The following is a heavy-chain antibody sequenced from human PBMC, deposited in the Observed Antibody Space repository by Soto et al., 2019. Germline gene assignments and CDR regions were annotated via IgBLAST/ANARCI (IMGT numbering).Heavy chain of an antibody. V-gene: IGHV4-31*03. Sequence: NPSETLSLTCSVSGASIGTNFFYWTWIRHHPGKGLEWIGHINYNGTSSYNPSLKSRVSLSIDTSERQFSLRLTSVTAADTAVYYCARKWELRGMGVWGQGTTVTVSS. CDR3: ARKWELRGMGV. D-gene: IGHD1-26*01. CDR2: INYNGTS. J-gene: IGHJ6*02. CDR1: GASIGTNFFY.